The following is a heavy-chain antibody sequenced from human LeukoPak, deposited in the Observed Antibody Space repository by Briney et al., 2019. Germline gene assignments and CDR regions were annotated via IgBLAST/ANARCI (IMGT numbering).Heavy chain of an antibody. CDR3: ATNRMEAGYYDILTGYFDPNYYYYGMDV. CDR2: IYYSGST. J-gene: IGHJ6*02. CDR1: GGSISSSSYY. D-gene: IGHD3-9*01. V-gene: IGHV4-39*01. Sequence: SETLSLTCTVSGGSISSSSYYWGWIRQPPGKGLEWIGSIYYSGSTYYNPSLKSRVTISVDTSKNQFSLKLSSVTAADTAVYYCATNRMEAGYYDILTGYFDPNYYYYGMDVWGQGTTVTVSS.